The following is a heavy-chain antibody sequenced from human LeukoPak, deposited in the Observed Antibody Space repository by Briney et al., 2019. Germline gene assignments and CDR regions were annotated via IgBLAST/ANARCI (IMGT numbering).Heavy chain of an antibody. CDR1: GFTFSSYS. J-gene: IGHJ4*02. V-gene: IGHV3-21*01. CDR2: ISSSSSYI. D-gene: IGHD3-22*01. Sequence: GGSLRLSCAASGFTFSSYSMNWVRQAPGKGLEWVSSISSSSSYIYYADSVKGRFTISRDNAKNSLYLQMNSLRAEDTAVYYCARGFVYYYDSSGYGLWGQGTLVTVSS. CDR3: ARGFVYYYDSSGYGL.